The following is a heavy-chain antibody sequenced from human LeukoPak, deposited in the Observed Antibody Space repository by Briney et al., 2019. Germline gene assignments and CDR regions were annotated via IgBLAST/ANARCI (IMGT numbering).Heavy chain of an antibody. J-gene: IGHJ4*02. CDR3: ARVGSTPIAAADFDY. Sequence: ASVKVSCKASGYTFTSYGISWVRHAPGQGLEWMGWISAYNGNTNYAQKLQGRVTMTTDTSTSTAYMELRSLRSDDTAVYYCARVGSTPIAAADFDYWGQGTLVTVSS. D-gene: IGHD6-13*01. V-gene: IGHV1-18*01. CDR1: GYTFTSYG. CDR2: ISAYNGNT.